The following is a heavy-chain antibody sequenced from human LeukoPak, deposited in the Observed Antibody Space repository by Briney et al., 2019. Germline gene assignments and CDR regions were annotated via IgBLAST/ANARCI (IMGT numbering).Heavy chain of an antibody. CDR1: GFTFSTSW. J-gene: IGHJ4*02. CDR2: ISGDGSST. V-gene: IGHV3-74*03. D-gene: IGHD1-26*01. Sequence: GGSLRLSCAASGFTFSTSWMHWVRQAPGKGLVWVSGISGDGSSTTYADSVKGRFAISRDNAKNMLYLQMNSLGVEDTAVYYCASGPVPKGDFDYWGQGTLVTVSA. CDR3: ASGPVPKGDFDY.